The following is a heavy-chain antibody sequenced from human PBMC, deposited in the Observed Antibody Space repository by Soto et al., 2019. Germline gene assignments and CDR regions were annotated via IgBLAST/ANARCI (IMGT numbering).Heavy chain of an antibody. CDR3: ARAGYCGPGCYYYFDY. J-gene: IGHJ4*02. D-gene: IGHD2-21*02. Sequence: EVQLVESGGGLVQPGGSLRLSCAVSGFTFGSYWMNWVRLIPGKGLGWVAYIKPDGSATYYVDSVKGRFTSSRDNAKNSLYLQMNSLRVEDTSVYFCARAGYCGPGCYYYFDYWGQGTLVTVSS. CDR2: IKPDGSAT. CDR1: GFTFGSYW. V-gene: IGHV3-7*01.